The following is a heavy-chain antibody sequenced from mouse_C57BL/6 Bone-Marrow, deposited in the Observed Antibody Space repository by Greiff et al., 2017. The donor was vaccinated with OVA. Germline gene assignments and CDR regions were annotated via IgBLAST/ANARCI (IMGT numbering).Heavy chain of an antibody. Sequence: VHVKQSGAELVRPGASVKLSCTASGFNIKDDYMHWVKQRPEQGLEWIGWIDPENGDTEYASKFQGKATITADTSSNTAYLQLSSLTSEDTAVYYCTTRYYGSSFPAWFAYWGQGTLVTVSA. CDR2: IDPENGDT. CDR1: GFNIKDDY. D-gene: IGHD1-1*01. CDR3: TTRYYGSSFPAWFAY. J-gene: IGHJ3*01. V-gene: IGHV14-4*01.